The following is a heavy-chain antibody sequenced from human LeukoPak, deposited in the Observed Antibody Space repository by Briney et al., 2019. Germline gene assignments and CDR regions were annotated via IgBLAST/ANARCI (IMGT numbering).Heavy chain of an antibody. D-gene: IGHD1-26*01. CDR3: ARATSLQFMGAYDN. V-gene: IGHV3-74*01. CDR2: INSDGSST. J-gene: IGHJ4*02. Sequence: PPGGSLRLSCAASGFTFTSYWMYWVRQAPGKGLVCVSRINSDGSSTTYADSVKGRFTISRDNAKNTLYLQMNSLRAEDTAVYYCARATSLQFMGAYDNWGQGTLVTVSS. CDR1: GFTFTSYW.